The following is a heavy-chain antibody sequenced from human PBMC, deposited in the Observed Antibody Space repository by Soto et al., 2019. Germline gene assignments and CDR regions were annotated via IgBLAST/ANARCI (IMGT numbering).Heavy chain of an antibody. CDR3: AKGVVAATTYFQH. V-gene: IGHV3-30*18. Sequence: QVQLVESGGGVVQPGRSLRLSCAASGFTFSSYGMHWVRQAPGKGLEWVAVISYDGSDKYYADSVKGRFTISRDNSNNTRYLHMDSLRAEDTAVYYCAKGVVAATTYFQHWGQGTLVTVSS. D-gene: IGHD2-15*01. CDR2: ISYDGSDK. CDR1: GFTFSSYG. J-gene: IGHJ1*01.